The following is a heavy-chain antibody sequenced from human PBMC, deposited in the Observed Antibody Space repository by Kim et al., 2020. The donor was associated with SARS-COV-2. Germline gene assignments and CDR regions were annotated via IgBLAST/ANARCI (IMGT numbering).Heavy chain of an antibody. Sequence: GGSLRLSCAASGFTFSSYGMHWVRQAPGKGLEWVAVIWYDGSNKYYADSVKGRFTISRDNSKNTLYLQMNSLRAEDTAVYYCARDGDTAMVFFYWGQGTLVTVSS. CDR1: GFTFSSYG. D-gene: IGHD5-18*01. CDR3: ARDGDTAMVFFY. CDR2: IWYDGSNK. V-gene: IGHV3-33*01. J-gene: IGHJ4*02.